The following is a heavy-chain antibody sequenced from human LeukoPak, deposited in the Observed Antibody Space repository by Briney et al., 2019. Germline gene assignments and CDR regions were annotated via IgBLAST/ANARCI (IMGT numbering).Heavy chain of an antibody. J-gene: IGHJ6*02. Sequence: SVKVSCKASGGTFSSYAISWVRQAPGQGLEWMGRIIPILGIANYAQKFQGRVTITADKSTSTAYMELSSLRSEDTAVYYCAGTTYSGSYLTIFSYYYYGMDVWGQGTTVTVSS. CDR3: AGTTYSGSYLTIFSYYYYGMDV. CDR1: GGTFSSYA. V-gene: IGHV1-69*04. D-gene: IGHD1-26*01. CDR2: IIPILGIA.